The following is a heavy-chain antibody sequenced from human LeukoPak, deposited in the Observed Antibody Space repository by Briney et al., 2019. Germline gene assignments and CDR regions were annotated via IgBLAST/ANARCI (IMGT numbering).Heavy chain of an antibody. CDR1: GFTLSGRW. V-gene: IGHV3-74*01. Sequence: GGSLRLSCAASGFTLSGRWMHWFRQPPGKGLAWVSRNKYDGSESYYADSVKGRFTISRDNAKNTLYLQMNSLRVEDTAVYYCAKSDWFDPWGQGTLVTVSS. J-gene: IGHJ5*02. CDR3: AKSDWFDP. CDR2: NKYDGSES.